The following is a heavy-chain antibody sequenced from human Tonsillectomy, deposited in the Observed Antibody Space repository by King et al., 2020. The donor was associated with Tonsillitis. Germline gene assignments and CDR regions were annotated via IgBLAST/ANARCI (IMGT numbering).Heavy chain of an antibody. CDR1: GFTFSSYS. D-gene: IGHD2-2*01. CDR2: ISSSSGYI. J-gene: IGHJ4*02. V-gene: IGHV3-21*01. CDR3: ARSSAAAMGNDY. Sequence: VQLVESGGGLVKPGGSLRLSCTASGFTFSSYSMNWVRQAPGKGLEWVSSISSSSGYIYYTDSVKGRFTISRDNAKNSLYLQMNSLRAEDTAVYYCARSSAAAMGNDYWGQGTLVTVSS.